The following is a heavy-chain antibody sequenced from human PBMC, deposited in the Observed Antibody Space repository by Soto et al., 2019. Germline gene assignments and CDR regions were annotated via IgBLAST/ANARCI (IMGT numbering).Heavy chain of an antibody. CDR2: IIPILGIA. J-gene: IGHJ4*02. Sequence: ASVKVSCKASGGTFSSYTISWVRQAPGQGIEWMGRIIPILGIANYAQKFQGRVTITADKSTSTAYMELSSLRSEDTAVYYCARAYSGYDHQGTFDYWGQGTLVTVSS. D-gene: IGHD5-12*01. V-gene: IGHV1-69*02. CDR1: GGTFSSYT. CDR3: ARAYSGYDHQGTFDY.